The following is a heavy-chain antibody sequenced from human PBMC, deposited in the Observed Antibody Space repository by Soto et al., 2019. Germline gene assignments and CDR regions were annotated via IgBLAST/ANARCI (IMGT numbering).Heavy chain of an antibody. Sequence: QVQLQESGPGLVKPSETLSLTCTVSGGSISSYYWSWIRQPAGKGLEWIGRIYTSGSTNYNPSLKSRVTVSVDTAKNQFSLKLSSVTAADTAVYYCARDGCSSTSCYENYGMDVWGQGTTVTVSS. D-gene: IGHD2-2*01. V-gene: IGHV4-4*07. CDR3: ARDGCSSTSCYENYGMDV. J-gene: IGHJ6*02. CDR1: GGSISSYY. CDR2: IYTSGST.